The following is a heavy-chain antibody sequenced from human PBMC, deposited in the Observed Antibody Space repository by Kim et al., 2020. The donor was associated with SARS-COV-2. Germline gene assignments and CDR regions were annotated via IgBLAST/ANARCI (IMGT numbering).Heavy chain of an antibody. J-gene: IGHJ6*02. Sequence: SVKVSCKASGGTFSSYAISWVRQAPGQGLEWMGGIIPIFGTANYAQKFQGRVTITADESTSTAYMELSSLRSEDTAVYYCARVSYGSGSYYDYYYYGMDVWGQGTTVTVSS. CDR1: GGTFSSYA. CDR2: IIPIFGTA. V-gene: IGHV1-69*13. CDR3: ARVSYGSGSYYDYYYYGMDV. D-gene: IGHD3-10*01.